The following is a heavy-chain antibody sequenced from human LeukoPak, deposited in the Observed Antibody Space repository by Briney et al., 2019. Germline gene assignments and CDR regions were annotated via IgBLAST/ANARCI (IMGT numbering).Heavy chain of an antibody. J-gene: IGHJ5*02. CDR1: GGSISSYY. V-gene: IGHV4-59*01. Sequence: SETLSLTCTVSGGSISSYYWSWIRQPPGKGLEWIGYIYYSGTTNYNPSLKSRVTISVDTSKNQFSLRLSSVTAADTAVYYCARDLRSTPRWFDPWGQGTLVTVSS. CDR2: IYYSGTT. D-gene: IGHD2-2*01. CDR3: ARDLRSTPRWFDP.